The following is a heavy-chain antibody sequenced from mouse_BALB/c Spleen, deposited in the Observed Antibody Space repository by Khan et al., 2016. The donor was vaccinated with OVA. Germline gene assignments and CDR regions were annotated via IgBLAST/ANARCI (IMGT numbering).Heavy chain of an antibody. Sequence: LQQPGSELVRPGASVKLSCKASGYTFTSYWMHWVKQRPGQGLEWIGDIYPVSGSTNYDEKFKSKATLTVDTSSSTAYMQLSSLTSEDSAVYYCTRWSYWFAYWGQGTLVTVSA. V-gene: IGHV1S22*01. CDR3: TRWSYWFAY. CDR2: IYPVSGST. J-gene: IGHJ3*01. D-gene: IGHD2-12*01. CDR1: GYTFTSYW.